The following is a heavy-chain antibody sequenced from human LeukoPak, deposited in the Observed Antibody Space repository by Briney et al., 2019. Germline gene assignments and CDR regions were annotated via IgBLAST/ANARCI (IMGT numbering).Heavy chain of an antibody. CDR2: IYHSGST. CDR3: ARVLPVAGTNY. CDR1: GYSINSGYY. J-gene: IGHJ4*02. V-gene: IGHV4-38-2*02. Sequence: SETLSLTCTVSGYSINSGYYWGWIRQPPGKGLEWIGSIYHSGSTYYNPSLKSRVTISVDTSKNQFSLKLSSVTAADTAVYYCARVLPVAGTNYWGQGTLVTVSS. D-gene: IGHD6-19*01.